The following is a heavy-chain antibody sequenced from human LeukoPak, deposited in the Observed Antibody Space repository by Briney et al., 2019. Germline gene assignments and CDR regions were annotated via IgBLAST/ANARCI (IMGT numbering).Heavy chain of an antibody. CDR2: IWYDGSNK. V-gene: IGHV3-33*06. Sequence: PGRSLRLSCAASGSTFSSYGMHWVRQAPGKGLEWVAVIWYDGSNKYYVDSVKGRFTISRDNSKNTLYLQMNSLRAEDTAVYYCAKSGKGSSWYGRYYYYYMDVWGKGTTVTVSS. CDR3: AKSGKGSSWYGRYYYYYMDV. CDR1: GSTFSSYG. D-gene: IGHD6-13*01. J-gene: IGHJ6*03.